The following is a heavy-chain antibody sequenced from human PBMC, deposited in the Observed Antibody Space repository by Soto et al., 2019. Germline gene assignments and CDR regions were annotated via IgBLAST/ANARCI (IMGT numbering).Heavy chain of an antibody. V-gene: IGHV3-15*01. D-gene: IGHD3-22*01. CDR3: TTGEYYYDSSGYYYKRKYFDY. CDR1: GFTFSNAW. Sequence: LRLSCAASGFTFSNAWMSWVRQAPGKGLEWVGRIKSKTDGGTTDYAAPVKGRFTISRDGSKNTLYLQMNSLKTEDTAVYYCTTGEYYYDSSGYYYKRKYFDYWGQGTLVTVSS. J-gene: IGHJ4*02. CDR2: IKSKTDGGTT.